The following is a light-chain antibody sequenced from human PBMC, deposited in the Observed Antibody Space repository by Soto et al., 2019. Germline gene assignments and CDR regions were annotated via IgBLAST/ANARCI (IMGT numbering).Light chain of an antibody. CDR3: CSYAGSYILL. V-gene: IGLV2-11*01. CDR1: SSDVGAYKY. CDR2: DVS. J-gene: IGLJ2*01. Sequence: QSALTQPRSVSGSPGQSVTISCTGTSSDVGAYKYVSWYQQHPGKAPKLKIYDVSTRPSGVPDRFSGSKSGNTASLNISGLQAEDEADYYCCSYAGSYILLFGGGTKVTVL.